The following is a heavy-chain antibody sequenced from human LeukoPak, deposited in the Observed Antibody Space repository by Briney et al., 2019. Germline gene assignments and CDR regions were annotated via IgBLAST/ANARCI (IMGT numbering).Heavy chain of an antibody. CDR3: AKNSGSTAL. CDR1: GFTISVAA. V-gene: IGHV3-23*01. CDR2: IGASGEST. J-gene: IGHJ4*02. D-gene: IGHD1-26*01. Sequence: GGSLRLSCAASGFTISVAAMTWVRQAPGKGLEWVSLIGASGESTYYADSVKGRFTISRDNSKNTLSLQMNSLRAEDTAMYYCAKNSGSTALWGQGTLVTVSS.